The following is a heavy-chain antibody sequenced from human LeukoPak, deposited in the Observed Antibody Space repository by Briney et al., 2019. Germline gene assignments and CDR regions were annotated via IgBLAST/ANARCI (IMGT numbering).Heavy chain of an antibody. V-gene: IGHV4-34*01. CDR2: INHSGST. Sequence: SETLSLTCAVYGGSFSGYYWSWIRQPPGKGLEWIGEINHSGSTNYNPSLKSRVTISVDTSKNQFSLKLSSVTAADTAVYCCARGLPDYYYYYGMDVWGKGTTVTVSS. CDR1: GGSFSGYY. CDR3: ARGLPDYYYYYGMDV. D-gene: IGHD2-15*01. J-gene: IGHJ6*04.